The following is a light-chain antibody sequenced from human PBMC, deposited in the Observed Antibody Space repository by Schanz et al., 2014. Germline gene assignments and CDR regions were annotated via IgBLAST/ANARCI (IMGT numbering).Light chain of an antibody. J-gene: IGLJ2*01. CDR2: EVS. Sequence: QSALTQPPSASGSPGQSVTISCTGTSSDVGGYNFVSWYQQHPGKAPKLMIYEVSNRPSGVPDRFSGSKSGNTASLTVSGLQAEDEADYYGSSYAGSNFVVFGGGTNLTVL. CDR1: SSDVGGYNF. V-gene: IGLV2-8*01. CDR3: SSYAGSNFVV.